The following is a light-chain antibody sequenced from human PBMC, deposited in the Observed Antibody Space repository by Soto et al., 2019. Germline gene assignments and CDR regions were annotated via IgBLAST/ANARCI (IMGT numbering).Light chain of an antibody. Sequence: DIQMTQSPSSVSASLGDRVTITCRASRDISSWVAWYQQKPGEAPRILIYAASSLHSGVPSRFSGSGSGADFTLTISSLQPEDSATYYGQQAYSFRALTFGGGTKVEIK. J-gene: IGKJ4*01. CDR3: QQAYSFRALT. CDR1: RDISSW. V-gene: IGKV1D-12*01. CDR2: AAS.